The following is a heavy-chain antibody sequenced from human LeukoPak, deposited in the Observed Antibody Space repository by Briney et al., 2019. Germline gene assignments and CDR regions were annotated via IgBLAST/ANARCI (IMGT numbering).Heavy chain of an antibody. V-gene: IGHV3-49*03. CDR3: TRNTVTVHFDY. Sequence: AGGSLRLSCSASGFTFDDYAVSWFRQAPGKGLEWVGFIRSKAFGGTPEYAASVRGRFTISRDDSKSIAYLQMNSLKTEDTAVYCCTRNTVTVHFDYWSQGTLVTVSS. CDR1: GFTFDDYA. J-gene: IGHJ4*02. D-gene: IGHD4-17*01. CDR2: IRSKAFGGTP.